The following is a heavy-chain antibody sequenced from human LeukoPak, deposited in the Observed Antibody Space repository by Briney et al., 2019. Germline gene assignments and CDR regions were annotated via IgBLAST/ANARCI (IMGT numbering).Heavy chain of an antibody. D-gene: IGHD2-2*02. CDR1: GGSFSGYY. J-gene: IGHJ6*02. Sequence: SETLSLTCAVYGGSFSGYYWSWIRQPPGKGLEWIGEINHSGSTNYNPSLKSRVTISVDTSKHQFSLQLSSVTAADTAVYYCASSAAVIGHYYYYGMDVWGQGTTVTVSS. CDR2: INHSGST. V-gene: IGHV4-34*01. CDR3: ASSAAVIGHYYYYGMDV.